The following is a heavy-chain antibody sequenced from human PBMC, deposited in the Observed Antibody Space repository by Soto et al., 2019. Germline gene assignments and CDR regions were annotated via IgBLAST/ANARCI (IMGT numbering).Heavy chain of an antibody. CDR3: ASRPGYCSGGSCYFGPSRYYYYMDV. CDR1: SVTIISSNW. D-gene: IGHD2-15*01. CDR2: IYHSGST. Sequence: PSETLSLTCAVSSVTIISSNWWSWVRQTPGKGLEWIGEIYHSGSTNYNPSLKSRVTISVDKSKNQFSLKLSSVTAADTAVYYCASRPGYCSGGSCYFGPSRYYYYMDVWGKGTTVTVSS. V-gene: IGHV4-4*02. J-gene: IGHJ6*03.